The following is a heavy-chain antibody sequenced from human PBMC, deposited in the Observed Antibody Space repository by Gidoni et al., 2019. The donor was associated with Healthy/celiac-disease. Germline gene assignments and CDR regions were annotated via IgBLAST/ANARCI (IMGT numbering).Heavy chain of an antibody. CDR3: ARDRGGGSFYYYYGMDV. D-gene: IGHD2-15*01. CDR2: ISYDGSNK. Sequence: QVQLVESGGGVVQPGMSLRLSCAASGFTFSSYAMHWVRQAPGKGLEWVAVISYDGSNKYYADSVKGRFTISRDNFKNTLYLQMNSLRAEDTAVYYCARDRGGGSFYYYYGMDVWGQGTTVTVSS. CDR1: GFTFSSYA. J-gene: IGHJ6*02. V-gene: IGHV3-30*04.